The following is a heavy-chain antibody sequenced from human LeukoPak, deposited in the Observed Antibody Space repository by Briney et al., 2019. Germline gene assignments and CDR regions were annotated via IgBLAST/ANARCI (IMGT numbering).Heavy chain of an antibody. CDR1: GGTISSYY. CDR2: IHYIGST. CDR3: ARWYSSGWAFDY. J-gene: IGHJ4*02. Sequence: SETLSLTCTVSGGTISSYYCNWIRQPPGKGLEWIGYIHYIGSTKYNPSLKSRVTISVDTSKNQFSLKLSSVTAADTAVYYCARWYSSGWAFDYWGQGTLVTVSS. D-gene: IGHD6-19*01. V-gene: IGHV4-59*08.